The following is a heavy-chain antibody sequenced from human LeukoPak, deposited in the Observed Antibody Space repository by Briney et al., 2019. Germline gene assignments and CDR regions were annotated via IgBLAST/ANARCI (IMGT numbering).Heavy chain of an antibody. CDR2: ISGSGGST. Sequence: GGSLRLSCAASGFTFSSYAMSWVRQAPGKGLEWVSAISGSGGSTYYADSVKGRFTISRDNSKNTLYLQMNSLRAEDTAVYYCAKVGVNNYDILTGPRDYWGQGTLVTVSS. D-gene: IGHD3-9*01. J-gene: IGHJ4*02. V-gene: IGHV3-23*01. CDR3: AKVGVNNYDILTGPRDY. CDR1: GFTFSSYA.